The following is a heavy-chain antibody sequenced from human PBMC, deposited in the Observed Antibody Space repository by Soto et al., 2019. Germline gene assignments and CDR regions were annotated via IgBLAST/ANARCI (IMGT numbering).Heavy chain of an antibody. CDR1: GGSFSGYY. CDR3: ARGIGDYGAFDI. D-gene: IGHD4-17*01. J-gene: IGHJ3*02. Sequence: SETLSLTCAGYGGSFSGYYWSWIRQPPGKGLEWIGEINHSGSTNYNPSLKSRVTISVDTSKNQFSLKLSSVTAADTAVYYCARGIGDYGAFDIWGQGTMVTVSS. CDR2: INHSGST. V-gene: IGHV4-34*01.